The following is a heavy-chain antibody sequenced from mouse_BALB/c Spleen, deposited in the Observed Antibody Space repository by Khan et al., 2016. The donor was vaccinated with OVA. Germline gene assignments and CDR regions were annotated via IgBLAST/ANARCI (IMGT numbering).Heavy chain of an antibody. D-gene: IGHD1-2*01. V-gene: IGHV9-1*02. J-gene: IGHJ1*01. CDR2: INTYTGEP. CDR3: ARTFTTATSYFDV. CDR1: GYTFTNYG. Sequence: QIQLVQSGPELKKPGETVKISCKASGYTFTNYGMNWVKQAPGKGLKWMGWINTYTGEPTYADDFKGRFAFSLDTSASTAYLQINNLKNEDVATYFCARTFTTATSYFDVWGAGTTVTVSS.